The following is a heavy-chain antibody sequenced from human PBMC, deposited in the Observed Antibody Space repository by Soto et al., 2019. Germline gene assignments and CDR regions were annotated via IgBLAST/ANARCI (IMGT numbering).Heavy chain of an antibody. V-gene: IGHV3-30-3*01. CDR2: ISYDGNNK. CDR1: GFIFSTYA. Sequence: QVQLVESGGGVVQPGRSLRLSCAASGFIFSTYAMHWVRQAPGKGLEWVAVISYDGNNKYYADSVKGRFTISRDNSKNPRYLQMHNLRAEDTAVYYGERGLEYVGGGQCCGQETLVNVAS. J-gene: IGHJ4*02. D-gene: IGHD3-16*01. CDR3: ERGLEYVGGGQC.